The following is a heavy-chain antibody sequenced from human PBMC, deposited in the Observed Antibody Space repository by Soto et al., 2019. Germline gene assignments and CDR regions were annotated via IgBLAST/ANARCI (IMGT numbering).Heavy chain of an antibody. CDR2: INPGNSDT. CDR1: GDTFAIYA. Sequence: ASVKVSCKASGDTFAIYAMHWVRQAPGQGLEWMGRINPGNSDTKYSQKFQGRVTISSDTSANTAYMELSSLRSEDTAIYYCARALIHSANYFDPWGQGTLVTVSS. D-gene: IGHD1-26*01. V-gene: IGHV1-3*01. CDR3: ARALIHSANYFDP. J-gene: IGHJ5*02.